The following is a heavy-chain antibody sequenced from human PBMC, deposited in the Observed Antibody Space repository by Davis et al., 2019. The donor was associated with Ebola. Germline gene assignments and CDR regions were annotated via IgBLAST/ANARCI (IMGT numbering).Heavy chain of an antibody. CDR2: IYAGNDNT. J-gene: IGHJ4*02. V-gene: IGHV1-3*01. CDR3: ARDGKQWLSDFVD. CDR1: GYSFTSYV. Sequence: AASVKVSCKASGYSFTSYVIHWVRQAPGQRLEWLGWIYAGNDNTEYSQKFQGRLTITRDTSASTTFMELSSLRSEDTAVYYCARDGKQWLSDFVDWGQGTLVTVSS. D-gene: IGHD6-19*01.